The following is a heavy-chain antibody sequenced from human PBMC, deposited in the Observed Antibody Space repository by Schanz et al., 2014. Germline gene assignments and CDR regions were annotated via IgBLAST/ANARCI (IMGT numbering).Heavy chain of an antibody. J-gene: IGHJ4*02. CDR1: GFTFSSYS. CDR2: VSSDGNND. V-gene: IGHV3-30*03. D-gene: IGHD3-3*01. Sequence: VQLLESGGGLIQPGGSLRLSCTASGFTFSSYSMNWVRQAPGKGLEWVALVSSDGNNDYYTDSVKGRFTMSRDNAKNSVFLQMNSLRAEDTAVYYCVRDSFFAFDYWGQGTLVTVSS. CDR3: VRDSFFAFDY.